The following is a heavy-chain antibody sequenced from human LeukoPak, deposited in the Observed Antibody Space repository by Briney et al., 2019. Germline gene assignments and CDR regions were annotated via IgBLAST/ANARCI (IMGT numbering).Heavy chain of an antibody. D-gene: IGHD3-22*01. J-gene: IGHJ3*02. Sequence: GGSLRLSCAASGFTFSSYAMSWVRQAPGKGLEWVSAISGSGGSTYYADSVKGRFTISRDNSKNTLYLQMNSLRAEDTAVYYCARDPTPYYYDSSGYPTGYAFDIWGQGTMVTVSS. CDR1: GFTFSSYA. V-gene: IGHV3-23*01. CDR3: ARDPTPYYYDSSGYPTGYAFDI. CDR2: ISGSGGST.